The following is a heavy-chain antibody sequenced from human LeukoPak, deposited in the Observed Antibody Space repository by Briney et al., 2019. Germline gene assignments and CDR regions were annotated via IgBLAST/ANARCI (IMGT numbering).Heavy chain of an antibody. J-gene: IGHJ5*02. Sequence: SETLSLTCAVYGGSFSGYYWSWIRQPPGKGLEWIGEINHSGSTNYNPSLKSRVTISVDTSKNQFSLKLSSVTAADTAVYYCARGRSALGNYGSGSSSFDPWGQGTLVTVSS. V-gene: IGHV4-34*01. D-gene: IGHD3-10*01. CDR3: ARGRSALGNYGSGSSSFDP. CDR1: GGSFSGYY. CDR2: INHSGST.